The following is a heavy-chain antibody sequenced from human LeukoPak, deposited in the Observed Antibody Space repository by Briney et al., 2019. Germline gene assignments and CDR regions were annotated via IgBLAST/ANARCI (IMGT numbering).Heavy chain of an antibody. CDR3: ARCYYGSGSYYWFDP. D-gene: IGHD3-10*01. Sequence: KASETLSLTCAVPGGSISGYYWSWIRQPPGKGLEWIGYIYYSGSTNYNPSLKSRVTISVDTSKNQFSLKLSSVTAADTAVYYCARCYYGSGSYYWFDPWGQGTLVTVSS. V-gene: IGHV4-59*01. CDR2: IYYSGST. J-gene: IGHJ5*02. CDR1: GGSISGYY.